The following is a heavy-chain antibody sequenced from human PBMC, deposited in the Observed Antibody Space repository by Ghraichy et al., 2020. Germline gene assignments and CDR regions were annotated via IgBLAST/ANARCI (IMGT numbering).Heavy chain of an antibody. CDR3: ARGPPYNPRFYFDY. J-gene: IGHJ4*02. Sequence: GESLRLSCAASGFTFSSYGMHWVRQAPGKGLEWVAVIWYDGSNKYYADSVKGRFTISRDNSKNTLYLQLTSLRAEDTAVYYCARGPPYNPRFYFDYWGQGTLVTVSS. D-gene: IGHD5-24*01. CDR2: IWYDGSNK. V-gene: IGHV3-33*01. CDR1: GFTFSSYG.